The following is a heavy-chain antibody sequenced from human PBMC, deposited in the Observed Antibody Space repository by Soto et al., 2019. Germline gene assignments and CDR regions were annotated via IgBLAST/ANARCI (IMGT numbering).Heavy chain of an antibody. CDR2: IYYSGST. J-gene: IGHJ6*02. CDR1: GGSISSGGYY. Sequence: SETLSLTCTVSGGSISSGGYYWSWIRQHPGKGLEWIGYIYYSGSTYYNPSLKSRVTISVDTSKNQFSLKLSSVTAADTAVYYCARDHVNIPSRTHYYGMDVWGQGTTVAVSS. CDR3: ARDHVNIPSRTHYYGMDV. V-gene: IGHV4-31*03.